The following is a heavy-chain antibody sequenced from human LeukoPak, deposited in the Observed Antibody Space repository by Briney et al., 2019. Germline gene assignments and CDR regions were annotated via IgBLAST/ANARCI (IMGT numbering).Heavy chain of an antibody. CDR3: ARLKTGDCGDYGGDY. CDR2: ISYSGRT. Sequence: PSETLSLTCTVSGGSITSRDYYWGWIRQPPGKGLEWSGTISYSGRTYYNPSLGSRVTISVDTSKNQFSLKLSSVTAADTAVYYCARLKTGDCGDYGGDYWGQGTLVTVSS. D-gene: IGHD4-17*01. J-gene: IGHJ4*02. V-gene: IGHV4-39*01. CDR1: GGSITSRDYY.